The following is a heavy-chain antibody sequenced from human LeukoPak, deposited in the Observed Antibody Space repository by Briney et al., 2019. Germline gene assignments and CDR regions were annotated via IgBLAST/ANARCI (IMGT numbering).Heavy chain of an antibody. CDR3: ARERAAAGIVRWFDP. CDR2: IYDRGPA. V-gene: IGHV4-30-2*06. J-gene: IGHJ5*02. Sequence: SETLSLTCTVSGGAIASGGYSWNWIRQSPGEGLEWIGCIYDRGPAYYNPSLKSRFTISVDTSKNQFSLKLSSVTAADTAVYYCARERAAAGIVRWFDPWGQGTLVTVSS. CDR1: GGAIASGGYS. D-gene: IGHD6-13*01.